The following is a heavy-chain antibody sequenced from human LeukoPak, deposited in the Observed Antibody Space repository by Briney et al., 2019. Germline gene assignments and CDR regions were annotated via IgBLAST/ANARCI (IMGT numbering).Heavy chain of an antibody. CDR3: ARADRSGAAYYDFWSGYPLDY. V-gene: IGHV1-69*05. Sequence: SVKISCKASGGTFSSYAISWVRQAPGQGLEWMGGIIPIFGTANYAQKFQGRVTITTDESTSTAYMELSSLRSEDTAVYYCARADRSGAAYYDFWSGYPLDYWGQGTLVTVSS. CDR1: GGTFSSYA. CDR2: IIPIFGTA. J-gene: IGHJ4*02. D-gene: IGHD3-3*01.